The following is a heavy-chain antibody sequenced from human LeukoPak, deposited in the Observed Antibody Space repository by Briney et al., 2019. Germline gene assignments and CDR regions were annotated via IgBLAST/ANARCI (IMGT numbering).Heavy chain of an antibody. CDR3: VKDEPDSNRYYLIEY. J-gene: IGHJ4*02. D-gene: IGHD3-22*01. Sequence: PSETLSLTCSVSGAYISNYHWSWIRQPAGKGLEWIGRIHNTGSTISSPSLQRRVTMALDTSKNQFSLNLNSVTAADTAVYYCVKDEPDSNRYYLIEYWGPGMLVTVSS. CDR2: IHNTGST. CDR1: GAYISNYH. V-gene: IGHV4-4*07.